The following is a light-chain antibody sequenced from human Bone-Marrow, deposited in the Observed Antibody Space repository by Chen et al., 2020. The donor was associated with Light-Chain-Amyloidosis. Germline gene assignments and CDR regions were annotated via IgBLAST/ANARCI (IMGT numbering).Light chain of an antibody. CDR1: QSVGSY. J-gene: IGKJ4*01. CDR3: QQRSNWPPALT. V-gene: IGKV3-11*01. CDR2: DAS. Sequence: EFVLTQSPATLSLSPGERATLSCRASQSVGSYLAWYQQKPGQAPRLLIYDASNRAIGIPARFSGSGSGTDFTLTISSLDPEDFAVYYCQQRSNWPPALTFGGGTKVEIK.